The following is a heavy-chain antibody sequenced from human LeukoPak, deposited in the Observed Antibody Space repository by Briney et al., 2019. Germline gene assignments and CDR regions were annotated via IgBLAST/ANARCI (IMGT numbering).Heavy chain of an antibody. V-gene: IGHV1-18*01. CDR2: ISAYNGNT. CDR3: ARDSGEGSTLVNWLIEH. CDR1: GYTFTIYG. D-gene: IGHD1-20*01. J-gene: IGHJ4*02. Sequence: ASVKVSFKAAGYTFTIYGISWVRQAPGQGLEWMGWISAYNGNTNYAQKLQGRVTMTTDTSTSTAYMELRSLRSDDTAVYYCARDSGEGSTLVNWLIEHWGQGTLVTVSS.